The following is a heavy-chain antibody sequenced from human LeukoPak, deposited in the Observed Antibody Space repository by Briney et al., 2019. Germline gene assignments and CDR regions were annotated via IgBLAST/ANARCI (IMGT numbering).Heavy chain of an antibody. V-gene: IGHV1-46*01. CDR2: INPSGGST. CDR1: GYTFTSYF. J-gene: IGHJ4*02. CDR3: ARTAGRTFDY. D-gene: IGHD6-6*01. Sequence: GASVKVSCKASGYTFTSYFMHWVRQAPGQGLEWMGIINPSGGSTSYAQRFQGRVTMTRDTSTSTVYMELSSLRSEDTAVHYCARTAGRTFDYWGQGTLVTVSS.